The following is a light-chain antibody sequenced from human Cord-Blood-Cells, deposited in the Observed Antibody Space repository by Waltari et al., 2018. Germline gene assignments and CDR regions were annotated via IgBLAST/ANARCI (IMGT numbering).Light chain of an antibody. CDR2: DVS. J-gene: IGLJ1*01. CDR1: SSDVGGDNY. CDR3: CSYAGSYTYV. V-gene: IGLV2-11*01. Sequence: QSALTQPRSVSGSPGQSVTISCTGTSSDVGGDNYVSWYQQHPGKAPKLMICDVSKRPSGVPDRFSGSKSGNTASLTISGLQAEDEADYYCCSYAGSYTYVFGTGTKVTVL.